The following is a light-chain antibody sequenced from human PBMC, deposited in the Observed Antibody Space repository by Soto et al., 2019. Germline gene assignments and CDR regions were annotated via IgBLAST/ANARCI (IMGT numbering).Light chain of an antibody. Sequence: QSALTQPPSASGSPGQSVAISCTGTSSDIGGCNYVSWYQQHSGKAPKLIIYEVTRRPSGVPDRFSGSKSGSTASLTVSGLHAEDEADYYCASYAGNNVVFGGGTKLTVL. CDR3: ASYAGNNVV. J-gene: IGLJ2*01. CDR1: SSDIGGCNY. V-gene: IGLV2-8*01. CDR2: EVT.